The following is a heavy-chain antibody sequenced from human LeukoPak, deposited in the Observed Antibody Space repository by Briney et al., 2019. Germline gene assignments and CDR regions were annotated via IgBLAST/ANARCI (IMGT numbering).Heavy chain of an antibody. CDR1: GFTFSSYG. Sequence: PGGSLRLSCAASGFTFSSYGLHWVRQAPGRGLEWVAFIRYDGNNKYYADSVKGRFTISRDNSKNTLYLQMNSLRTEDTAAYYCAKGTVGAYEIDYWGQGTLVTVSS. V-gene: IGHV3-30*02. CDR3: AKGTVGAYEIDY. J-gene: IGHJ4*02. CDR2: IRYDGNNK. D-gene: IGHD1-26*01.